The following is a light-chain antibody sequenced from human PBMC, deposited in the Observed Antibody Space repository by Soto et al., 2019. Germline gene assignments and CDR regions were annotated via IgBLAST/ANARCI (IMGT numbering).Light chain of an antibody. Sequence: DIQMTQSPSSLSASVGDRVTITCRASQGIGKDLGWYQQRPGKAPNRLIYAASTLQSGVPSRFSGSGSGTEFTLTINGLQPEDFTTYYCLQHNSYPRTFGQGTKVEIK. CDR2: AAS. V-gene: IGKV1-17*01. J-gene: IGKJ1*01. CDR3: LQHNSYPRT. CDR1: QGIGKD.